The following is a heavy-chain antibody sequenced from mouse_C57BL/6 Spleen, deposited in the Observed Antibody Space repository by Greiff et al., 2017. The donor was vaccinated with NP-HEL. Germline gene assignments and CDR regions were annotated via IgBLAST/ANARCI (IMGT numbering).Heavy chain of an antibody. Sequence: VQLQQSGAELVRPGASVKLSCKASGYTFTDYYINWVKQRPGQGLEWIARIYPGSGNTYYNEKFKGKATLTAEKSSSTAYMQLSSLTSEDSAVYFCARGQYYGSNWYFDVWGTGTTVTVSS. J-gene: IGHJ1*03. D-gene: IGHD1-1*01. V-gene: IGHV1-76*01. CDR3: ARGQYYGSNWYFDV. CDR2: IYPGSGNT. CDR1: GYTFTDYY.